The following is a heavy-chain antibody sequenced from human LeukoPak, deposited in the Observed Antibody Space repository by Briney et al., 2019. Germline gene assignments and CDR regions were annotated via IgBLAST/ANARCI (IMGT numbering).Heavy chain of an antibody. CDR2: IYYSGST. Sequence: SETLSLTCTVSGGSISSYYWSWIRQPPGKGLEWIGYIYYSGSTNYNPSLKSRVTISVDTTKNQFSLKLSSVTAADTAVYYCATDYYDSSGYYFDYWGQGTLVTVSS. CDR3: ATDYYDSSGYYFDY. D-gene: IGHD3-22*01. CDR1: GGSISSYY. J-gene: IGHJ4*02. V-gene: IGHV4-59*08.